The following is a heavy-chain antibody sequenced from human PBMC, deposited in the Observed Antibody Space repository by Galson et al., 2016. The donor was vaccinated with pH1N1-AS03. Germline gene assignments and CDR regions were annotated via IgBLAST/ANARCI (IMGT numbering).Heavy chain of an antibody. CDR3: ARVSGGSRLLIFDF. Sequence: SLRLSCAASGFTFSDYDMSWIRQAPGKGLQWVSSISSSSSPIYYADSVKGRFTPSRDNAKNSVYLQMNSLRAEDTAVYYCARVSGGSRLLIFDFWGQGTLVTVSS. J-gene: IGHJ4*02. CDR1: GFTFSDYD. CDR2: ISSSSSPI. V-gene: IGHV3-11*04. D-gene: IGHD3-10*02.